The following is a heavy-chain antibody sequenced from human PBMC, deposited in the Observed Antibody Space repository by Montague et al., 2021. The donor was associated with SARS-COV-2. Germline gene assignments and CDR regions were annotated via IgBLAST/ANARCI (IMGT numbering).Heavy chain of an antibody. D-gene: IGHD1-20*01. Sequence: SETLSLTCNVSGGSISSSCYCWGWLRQRPRKGLDWIGCIYYSGSTYYNPSLQSRVTISVATSKNQFSLKLSSVTAADTAVYYCASDQGYNWNYYYYYVMDVWGQGTMVTVSS. J-gene: IGHJ6*02. CDR3: ASDQGYNWNYYYYYVMDV. CDR2: IYYSGST. V-gene: IGHV4-39*07. CDR1: GGSISSSCYC.